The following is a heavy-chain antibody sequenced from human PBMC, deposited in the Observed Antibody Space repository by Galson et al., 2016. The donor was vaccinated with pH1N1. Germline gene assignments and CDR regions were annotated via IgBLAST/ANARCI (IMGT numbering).Heavy chain of an antibody. D-gene: IGHD6-13*01. CDR1: RSSLRTSGVG. CDR2: IHWDDET. Sequence: PALVKPTKTLTLTCTFSRSSLRTSGVGVGWIRQPPGKALEWLAPIHWDDETSYSLSLKRRLPSTKDTSKPQVVLPMTNMDPVDTATYYCSRSSSWPPPWNNWFDPWGQGTLVTVSS. CDR3: SRSSSWPPPWNNWFDP. V-gene: IGHV2-5*02. J-gene: IGHJ5*02.